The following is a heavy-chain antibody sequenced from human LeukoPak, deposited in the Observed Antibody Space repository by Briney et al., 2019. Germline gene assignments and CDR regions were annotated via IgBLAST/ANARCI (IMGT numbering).Heavy chain of an antibody. J-gene: IGHJ4*02. Sequence: ASVKVSCKASGYDFTSVGITWVRRSPGQGLEWMGWISPYNGNTRYAQKFQGRVAMTTDTSTTTAYMELRGLRFNDTAVYYCARAGPGSGWYFDYWGQGTLVTVSS. CDR1: GYDFTSVG. V-gene: IGHV1-18*01. CDR3: ARAGPGSGWYFDY. D-gene: IGHD6-19*01. CDR2: ISPYNGNT.